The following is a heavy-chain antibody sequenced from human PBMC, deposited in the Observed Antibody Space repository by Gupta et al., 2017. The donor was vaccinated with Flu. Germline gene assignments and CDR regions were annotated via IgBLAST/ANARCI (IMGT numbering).Heavy chain of an antibody. J-gene: IGHJ2*01. CDR3: ARVGYYDFWSGGDRRIDWYFAL. Sequence: PGKGLEWVANINQDGSEKEYLDSVKGRLTISRDNAENSLYLQMNSLRVDDTAVYFCARVGYYDFWSGGDRRIDWYFALWGRGTLVTVSS. D-gene: IGHD3-3*01. V-gene: IGHV3-7*01. CDR2: INQDGSEK.